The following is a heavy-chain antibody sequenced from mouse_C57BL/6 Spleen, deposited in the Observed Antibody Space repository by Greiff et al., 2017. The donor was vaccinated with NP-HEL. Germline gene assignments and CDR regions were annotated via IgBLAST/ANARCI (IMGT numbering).Heavy chain of an antibody. V-gene: IGHV1-54*01. J-gene: IGHJ2*01. CDR2: INPGSGGT. CDR1: GYAFTNYL. D-gene: IGHD1-1*01. Sequence: QVQLKQSGAELVRPGTSVKVSCKASGYAFTNYLIEWVKQRPGQGLEWIGVINPGSGGTNYNEKFKGKATLTADKSSSTAYMQLSSLTSEDSAVYFGARVTTVVAPFDYWGQGTTLTVSS. CDR3: ARVTTVVAPFDY.